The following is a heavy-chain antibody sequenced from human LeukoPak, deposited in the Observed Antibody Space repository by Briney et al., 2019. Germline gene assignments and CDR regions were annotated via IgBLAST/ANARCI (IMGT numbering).Heavy chain of an antibody. V-gene: IGHV4-39*07. CDR2: IYYSGST. J-gene: IGHJ6*02. D-gene: IGHD2-15*01. Sequence: SETLSLTCTVSGGSISSSSYYWGWIRQPPGKGLEWLGSIYYSGSTYYNPSLKSRVTMSVDTSKNQFSLKLNSVTAADTAVYYCARGSCSGASCYYYYGMDVWGQGTTVTVSS. CDR3: ARGSCSGASCYYYYGMDV. CDR1: GGSISSSSYY.